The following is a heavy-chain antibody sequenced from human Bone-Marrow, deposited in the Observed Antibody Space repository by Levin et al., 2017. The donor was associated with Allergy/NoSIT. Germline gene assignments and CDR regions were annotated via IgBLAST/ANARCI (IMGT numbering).Heavy chain of an antibody. CDR2: IYPGDSET. D-gene: IGHD1-26*01. Sequence: GESLKISCKGSGYSFTSYWIGWVRQMPGKGMEWMGIIYPGDSETRYSPSFQGQVTISADKSISTAYLQWSSLKASDTAMYYCARHYGVGATTFGFGYWGQGTLVTVSS. CDR3: ARHYGVGATTFGFGY. V-gene: IGHV5-51*01. J-gene: IGHJ4*02. CDR1: GYSFTSYW.